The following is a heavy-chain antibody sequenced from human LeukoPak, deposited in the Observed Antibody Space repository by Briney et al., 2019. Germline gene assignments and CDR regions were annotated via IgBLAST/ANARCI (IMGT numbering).Heavy chain of an antibody. CDR1: GFTVSSNY. CDR3: ARVAPNYCYYGMDV. CDR2: IYSGGST. V-gene: IGHV3-66*01. J-gene: IGHJ6*02. Sequence: GGSLRLSCAASGFTVSSNYMSWVRQAPGKGLEWVSVIYSGGSTYYADSVKGRFTISRDNSKNTLYLQMNSLRAEDTAVYYCARVAPNYCYYGMDVWGQGTTVTVSS.